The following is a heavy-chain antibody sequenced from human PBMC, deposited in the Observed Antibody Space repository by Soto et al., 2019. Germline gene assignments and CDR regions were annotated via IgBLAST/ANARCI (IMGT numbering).Heavy chain of an antibody. CDR3: AQHNSTGNYYRIEF. Sequence: GGSLRLSCASSVFTFSTYAMSCVRQSPGKGLEWVSAISGNGAATFYADSVKGRFTITRDSSKSTLFLDMNSLRADDTALYYCAQHNSTGNYYRIEFWGQGTLVMVSS. D-gene: IGHD3-22*01. J-gene: IGHJ4*02. CDR1: VFTFSTYA. V-gene: IGHV3-23*01. CDR2: ISGNGAAT.